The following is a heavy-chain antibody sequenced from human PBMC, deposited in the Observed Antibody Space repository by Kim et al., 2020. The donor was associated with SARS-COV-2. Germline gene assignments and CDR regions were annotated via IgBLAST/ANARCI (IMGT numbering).Heavy chain of an antibody. V-gene: IGHV3-23*01. Sequence: VKGRFTISRDNSKNTLYLRMNSLRAEDTAVYYCAKVAPLYYYGSGSSSDYWGQGTLVTVSS. CDR3: AKVAPLYYYGSGSSSDY. J-gene: IGHJ4*02. D-gene: IGHD3-10*01.